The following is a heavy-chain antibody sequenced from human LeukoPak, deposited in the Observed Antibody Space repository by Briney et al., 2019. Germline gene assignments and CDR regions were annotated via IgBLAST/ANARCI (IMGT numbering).Heavy chain of an antibody. CDR2: ISSSSSYI. V-gene: IGHV3-21*01. J-gene: IGHJ4*02. CDR3: ATSPYGYYDSSGYSH. D-gene: IGHD3-22*01. CDR1: GFTSSSYS. Sequence: GGSLRLSCAASGFTSSSYSMNWVRQAPGKGLEWVSSISSSSSYIYYADSVKGRFTISRDNAKNSLYLQMNSLRAEDTAVYYCATSPYGYYDSSGYSHWGQGTLVTVSS.